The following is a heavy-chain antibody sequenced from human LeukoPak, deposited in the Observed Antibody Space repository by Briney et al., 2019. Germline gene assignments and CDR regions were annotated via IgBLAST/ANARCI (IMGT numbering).Heavy chain of an antibody. V-gene: IGHV3-23*01. J-gene: IGHJ5*02. Sequence: GGSLRLSCAASGFTFSSYAMSWARQAPGKGLEWVSAISNSGGSTYYADSVKGRFTISRDNSKNRLYLQMNSLRAEDTAIYYCAKRGTSYDILTGYSGFDPWGQGTLVTVSS. CDR2: ISNSGGST. CDR3: AKRGTSYDILTGYSGFDP. D-gene: IGHD3-9*01. CDR1: GFTFSSYA.